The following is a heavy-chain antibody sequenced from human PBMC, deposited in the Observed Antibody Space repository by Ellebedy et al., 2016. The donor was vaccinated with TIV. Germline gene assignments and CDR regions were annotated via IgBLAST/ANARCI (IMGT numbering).Heavy chain of an antibody. CDR1: GYSFTSYW. CDR2: IYPGDSDT. D-gene: IGHD2-2*01. J-gene: IGHJ3*02. Sequence: GGSLRLSXKGSGYSFTSYWIGWVRQMPGKGLEWMGIIYPGDSDTRYSPSFQGQVTISADKSISTAYLQWSSLKASDTAMYYCAYCSSTSCYPRGAFDIWGQGTMVTVSS. V-gene: IGHV5-51*01. CDR3: AYCSSTSCYPRGAFDI.